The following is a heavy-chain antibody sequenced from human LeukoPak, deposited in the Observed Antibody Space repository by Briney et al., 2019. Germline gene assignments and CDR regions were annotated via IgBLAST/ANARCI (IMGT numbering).Heavy chain of an antibody. D-gene: IGHD4-23*01. CDR2: ISGGGGSP. CDR3: AKDHEYAVVTSGGDF. V-gene: IGHV3-23*01. J-gene: IGHJ4*02. Sequence: GGSLRLSCAASRFTFTSYAMSWVRQAPGKGLEWVSAISGGGGSPYYADSVKGRFTISRDNSKNTLYLQMNSLRAEDTAVYYCAKDHEYAVVTSGGDFWGQGTLVTVSS. CDR1: RFTFTSYA.